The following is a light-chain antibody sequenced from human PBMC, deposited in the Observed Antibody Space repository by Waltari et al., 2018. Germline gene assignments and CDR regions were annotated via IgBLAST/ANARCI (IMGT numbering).Light chain of an antibody. CDR2: GAS. V-gene: IGKV3-15*01. CDR1: QSVRSN. Sequence: EIVMTQSPAPLSVSPGERATLSCRASQSVRSNLAWYQQKPGQGPRLLIYGASTRATGIPARFSGSGSGTEFTLTISSLQSEDFAVYHCQQYNNRRTFGQGTKVEIK. J-gene: IGKJ1*01. CDR3: QQYNNRRT.